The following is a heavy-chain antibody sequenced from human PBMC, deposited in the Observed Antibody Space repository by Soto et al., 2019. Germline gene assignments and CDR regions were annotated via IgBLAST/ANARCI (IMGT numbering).Heavy chain of an antibody. Sequence: SEPLSLTCTVSGYSISRCSYWAWIRQPPGKGPEWIASIYHGGTTFYNPSLKSRITISVDTSNNQFSLKLTSVTAADTAVYYCARVHVMVVAGSTFDYWGHGTLVTVSS. D-gene: IGHD6-19*01. CDR2: IYHGGTT. V-gene: IGHV4-38-2*02. CDR3: ARVHVMVVAGSTFDY. J-gene: IGHJ4*01. CDR1: GYSISRCSY.